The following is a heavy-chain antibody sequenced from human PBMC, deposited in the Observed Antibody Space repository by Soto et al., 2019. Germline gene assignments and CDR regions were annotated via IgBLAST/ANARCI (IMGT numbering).Heavy chain of an antibody. V-gene: IGHV4-59*01. J-gene: IGHJ6*02. CDR2: IYSTGST. Sequence: PSETLSLTCTVSGASITQYYWNWIRQSPGKGLEWIGYIYSTGSTNYNPSLKSRVTISVDTSKNQFSLKLSSVTAADTAVYYCAKEGSKDYYYYYAMDVWGQGTTVTVSS. CDR3: AKEGSKDYYYYYAMDV. CDR1: GASITQYY.